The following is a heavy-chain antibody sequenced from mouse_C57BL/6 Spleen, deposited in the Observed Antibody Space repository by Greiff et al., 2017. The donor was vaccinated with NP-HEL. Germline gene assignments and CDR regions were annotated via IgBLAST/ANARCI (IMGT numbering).Heavy chain of an antibody. CDR3: ARENWDFYFDY. Sequence: EVQLVESEGGLVQPGSSMKLSCTASGFTFSDYYMAWVRQVPEKGLEWVANINYDGSSTYYLDSLKSRFIISRDNAKNILYLQMSSLKSEDTATYYCARENWDFYFDYWGQGTTLTVSS. D-gene: IGHD4-1*01. CDR2: INYDGSST. V-gene: IGHV5-16*01. J-gene: IGHJ2*01. CDR1: GFTFSDYY.